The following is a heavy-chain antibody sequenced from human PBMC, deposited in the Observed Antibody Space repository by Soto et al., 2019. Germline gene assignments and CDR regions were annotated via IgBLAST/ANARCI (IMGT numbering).Heavy chain of an antibody. CDR2: IIPIFGTA. CDR1: GGTFSSYA. V-gene: IGHV1-69*06. D-gene: IGHD5-12*01. Sequence: QVQLVQSGAEVKKPGSSVKVSCKASGGTFSSYAISWVRQAPGEGLEWMGGIIPIFGTANYAQKFQGRVTITADKSTSTSYMELSSLRSEDTGVYYCARPKMATITRGRYYFNYWGQGTLVTVSS. J-gene: IGHJ4*02. CDR3: ARPKMATITRGRYYFNY.